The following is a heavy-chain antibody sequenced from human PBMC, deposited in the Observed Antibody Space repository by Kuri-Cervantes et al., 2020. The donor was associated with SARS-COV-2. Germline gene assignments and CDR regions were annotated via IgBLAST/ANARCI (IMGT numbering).Heavy chain of an antibody. V-gene: IGHV4-59*11. CDR2: IFHSGST. Sequence: SETLSLTCTVSGGSISTHHWSWIRQPPGKGLEWIGNIFHSGSTKYSPALRSRVTIAVDTSKNQFSLNLSSVTAADTAVYYCARGVGYYDILTGSRDYFDYWGQGTLVTVSS. CDR1: GGSISTHH. J-gene: IGHJ4*02. CDR3: ARGVGYYDILTGSRDYFDY. D-gene: IGHD3-9*01.